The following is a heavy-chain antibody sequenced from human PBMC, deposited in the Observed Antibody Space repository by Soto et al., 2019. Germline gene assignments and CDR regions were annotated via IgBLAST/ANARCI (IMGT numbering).Heavy chain of an antibody. CDR2: ISAYNGNT. J-gene: IGHJ6*02. V-gene: IGHV1-18*01. D-gene: IGHD3-10*01. CDR1: GYTFTSYG. Sequence: QVQLVQSGAEVKKPGASVKVSCKASGYTFTSYGISWVRQAPGQGLEWMGWISAYNGNTNYAQKLQGRVTMTTDTSPSTAYRELTSLRSDDTAVYYCAREFANMVRGVTSMDVWGQGTTVTVSS. CDR3: AREFANMVRGVTSMDV.